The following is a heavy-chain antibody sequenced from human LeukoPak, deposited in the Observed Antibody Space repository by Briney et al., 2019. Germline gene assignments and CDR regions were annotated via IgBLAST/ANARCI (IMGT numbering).Heavy chain of an antibody. Sequence: ASVKVSCKASGGTFSSYAISWVRQAPGQGLEWMGWINLNSGGTNYAQKLQGRVALTRDTSINTAYMDLSRLRSDDTAVYYCAREGDTAMVSDAFDIWGQGTMVTVSS. J-gene: IGHJ3*02. D-gene: IGHD5-18*01. CDR3: AREGDTAMVSDAFDI. CDR1: GGTFSSYA. V-gene: IGHV1-2*02. CDR2: INLNSGGT.